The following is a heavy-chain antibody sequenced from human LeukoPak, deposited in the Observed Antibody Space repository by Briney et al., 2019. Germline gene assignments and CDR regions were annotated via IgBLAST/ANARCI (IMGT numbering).Heavy chain of an antibody. V-gene: IGHV3-64*05. CDR1: GFTFSSYA. J-gene: IGHJ4*02. CDR2: ISSNGGTT. Sequence: GGSLRLACSASGFTFSSYAMHWVRQAPGKGLEYVSGISSNGGTTYYADSVKGRFTISRDNSKNTLYVQMNSLRVEDTAVYYCVKGIKGWFGESYDYWGQGTLVTVCS. D-gene: IGHD3-10*01. CDR3: VKGIKGWFGESYDY.